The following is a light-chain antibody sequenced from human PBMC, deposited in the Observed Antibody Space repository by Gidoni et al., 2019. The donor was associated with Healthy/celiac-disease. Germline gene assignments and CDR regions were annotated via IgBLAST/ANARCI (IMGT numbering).Light chain of an antibody. J-gene: IGLJ2*01. Sequence: QSALTQPASVSGSPVQSITISCTGTSSDVGSSNLVSWYQQHPGKAPKRMIYEVSKRPSGVSNPFSGSKSGNTASLTISGLQAEDEADYYCCSYAGSSTYVVFGGGTKLTVL. V-gene: IGLV2-23*02. CDR1: SSDVGSSNL. CDR3: CSYAGSSTYVV. CDR2: EVS.